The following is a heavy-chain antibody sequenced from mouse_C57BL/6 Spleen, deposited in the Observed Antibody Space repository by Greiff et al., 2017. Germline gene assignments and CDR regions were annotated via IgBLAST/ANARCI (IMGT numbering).Heavy chain of an antibody. CDR2: IYPGDGDT. CDR1: GYAFSSSW. D-gene: IGHD1-1*01. V-gene: IGHV1-82*01. J-gene: IGHJ1*03. CDR3: ARYYYGEGYFDV. Sequence: VQLQQSGPELVKPGASVKISCKASGYAFSSSWMNWVKQRPGKGLEWIGRIYPGDGDTNYNGKFKGQATLTADNSSSTAYMQLSSLTSEDSAVYFCARYYYGEGYFDVWGTGTTVTVSS.